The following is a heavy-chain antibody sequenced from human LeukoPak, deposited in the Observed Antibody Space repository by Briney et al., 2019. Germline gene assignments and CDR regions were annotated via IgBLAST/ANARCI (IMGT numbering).Heavy chain of an antibody. D-gene: IGHD2-2*01. Sequence: GESLKISCKGSGYSFTSYWIGWVRQMPGKGLEWMGIIYPGDSDTRYSPSFQGQVTISADKSISTAYLQWSSLKASDTAMYYCARFRSQGSTSPQGNWFDPWGQGTLVTVSS. J-gene: IGHJ5*02. V-gene: IGHV5-51*01. CDR2: IYPGDSDT. CDR1: GYSFTSYW. CDR3: ARFRSQGSTSPQGNWFDP.